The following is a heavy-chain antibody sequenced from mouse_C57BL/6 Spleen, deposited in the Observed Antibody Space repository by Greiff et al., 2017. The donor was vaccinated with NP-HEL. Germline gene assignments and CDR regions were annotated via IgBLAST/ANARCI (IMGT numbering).Heavy chain of an antibody. Sequence: VQLQQPGAELVKPGASVKLSCKASGYTFTSYWMHWVKQRPGQGLEWIGMIHPNSGSTNYNEKFKSKATLTVDKSSSTAYMQLSSLTSEDSAVYYCAYYSNSYYYAMDYWGQGTSVTVSS. D-gene: IGHD2-5*01. CDR2: IHPNSGST. CDR1: GYTFTSYW. CDR3: AYYSNSYYYAMDY. J-gene: IGHJ4*01. V-gene: IGHV1-64*01.